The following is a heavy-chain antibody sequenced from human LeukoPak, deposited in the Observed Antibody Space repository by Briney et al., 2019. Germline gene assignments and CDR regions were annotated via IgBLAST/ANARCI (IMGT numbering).Heavy chain of an antibody. J-gene: IGHJ4*02. D-gene: IGHD6-19*01. CDR3: AREGVAVTGDVAGFDY. CDR1: GYTFTSYG. Sequence: ASVKVSCKASGYTFTSYGMSWVRQAPGQGLEWMGWINLNSRGTNYAQKFQGRVTMTRDTSISTAYMELSRLRPDDTAVYYCAREGVAVTGDVAGFDYWGQGTLVTVSS. V-gene: IGHV1-2*02. CDR2: INLNSRGT.